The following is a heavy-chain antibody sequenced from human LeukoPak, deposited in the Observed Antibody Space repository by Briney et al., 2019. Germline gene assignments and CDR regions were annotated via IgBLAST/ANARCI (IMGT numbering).Heavy chain of an antibody. CDR2: INPNSGGT. D-gene: IGHD3-22*01. J-gene: IGHJ1*01. Sequence: ASVKVSCKASGYTFTGYYMHWVRQAPGQGLEWMGWINPNSGGTNYAQKFQGWVTMTRDTSISTAYMELSRLRSDDTAVYYCARGEYYYDSSGYYFPYFQHWGQGTLVTVSS. V-gene: IGHV1-2*04. CDR3: ARGEYYYDSSGYYFPYFQH. CDR1: GYTFTGYY.